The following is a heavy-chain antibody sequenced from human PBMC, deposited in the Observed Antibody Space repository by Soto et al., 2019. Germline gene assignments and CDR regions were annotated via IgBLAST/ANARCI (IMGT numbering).Heavy chain of an antibody. CDR3: ARHGSGQLLRAFDI. D-gene: IGHD2-15*01. Sequence: SETLSLTCTVSGGSISSSSYYWGWIRQPPGKGLEWIGSIYYSGSTYYNPSLKSRVTISVDTSKNQFSLKLSSVTAADTAVYYCARHGSGQLLRAFDIWGQGTMVTVSS. CDR2: IYYSGST. CDR1: GGSISSSSYY. J-gene: IGHJ3*02. V-gene: IGHV4-39*01.